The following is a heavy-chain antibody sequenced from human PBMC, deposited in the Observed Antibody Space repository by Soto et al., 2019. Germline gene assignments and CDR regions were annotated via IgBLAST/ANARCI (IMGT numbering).Heavy chain of an antibody. CDR1: GYSFTSYW. Sequence: GESLKISCKGSGYSFTSYWIGWVRQMPGKGLEWMGIIYPGDSDTRYSPSFQGQVTISADKSISTAYLQWSSLKASDTAMYYCARSSSYRFSYNWFDPWGQGTLVTVSS. J-gene: IGHJ5*02. CDR3: ARSSSYRFSYNWFDP. D-gene: IGHD4-4*01. CDR2: IYPGDSDT. V-gene: IGHV5-51*01.